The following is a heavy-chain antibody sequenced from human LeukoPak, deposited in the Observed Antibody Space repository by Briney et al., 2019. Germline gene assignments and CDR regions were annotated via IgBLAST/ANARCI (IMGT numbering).Heavy chain of an antibody. CDR2: INSDGSST. Sequence: GGSLRLSCAASGFTFSSYWMHWVRQAPGKGLVWVSRINSDGSSTSYADSVKGRFTISRDNAKNSLYLQMNSLRAEDTAVYYCARSGSGYQEVDYWGQGTLVTVSS. D-gene: IGHD3-22*01. CDR1: GFTFSSYW. V-gene: IGHV3-74*01. J-gene: IGHJ4*02. CDR3: ARSGSGYQEVDY.